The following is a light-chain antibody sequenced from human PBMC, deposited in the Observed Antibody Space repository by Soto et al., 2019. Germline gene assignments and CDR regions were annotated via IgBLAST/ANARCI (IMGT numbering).Light chain of an antibody. CDR3: CSYAGRVV. V-gene: IGLV2-23*01. CDR1: SRDVGSYNL. J-gene: IGLJ2*01. CDR2: EAS. Sequence: QSALTQPASVSASPGQSIPISCTGTSRDVGSYNLVSSYQQHPGKAPKLMIYEASKRPSGVSNRFYGSKSGNTASLTISGFQAEEEADYYCCSYAGRVVFGGGTKVTVL.